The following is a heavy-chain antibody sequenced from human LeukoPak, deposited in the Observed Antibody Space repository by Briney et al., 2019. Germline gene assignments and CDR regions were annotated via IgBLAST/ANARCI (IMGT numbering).Heavy chain of an antibody. CDR1: GFTFDDYA. CDR2: ISWNSGSI. V-gene: IGHV3-9*01. J-gene: IGHJ6*02. D-gene: IGHD3-10*01. Sequence: GGSLRLSCAASGFTFDDYAMHWVRQAPGKGLEWVSGISWNSGSIGYADSVKGRFTISRDNAKNSLYLQMNSLRAEDTALYYCAKDLGSGSYTKFLDYGMDVWGQGTTVTVSS. CDR3: AKDLGSGSYTKFLDYGMDV.